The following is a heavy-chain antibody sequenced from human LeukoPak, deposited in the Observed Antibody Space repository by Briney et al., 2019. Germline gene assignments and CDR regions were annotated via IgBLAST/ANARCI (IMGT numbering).Heavy chain of an antibody. V-gene: IGHV3-30*02. Sequence: PGGSLRLSCAASGLTLSRHWMSWVRQAPGKGLEWVAFIRYDGSNKCYADSVKGRFTISRDNSKNTLYLQMNSLRAEDTAVYYCARYSSGWNRYFQHWGQGTLVTVSS. J-gene: IGHJ1*01. D-gene: IGHD6-19*01. CDR1: GLTLSRHW. CDR2: IRYDGSNK. CDR3: ARYSSGWNRYFQH.